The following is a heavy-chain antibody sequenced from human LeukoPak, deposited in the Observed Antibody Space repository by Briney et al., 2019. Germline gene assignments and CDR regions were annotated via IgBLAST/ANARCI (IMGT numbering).Heavy chain of an antibody. J-gene: IGHJ6*02. CDR1: GFTFRTYD. CDR3: AKERYNSGWYRADYYHYGMDV. V-gene: IGHV3-30*18. Sequence: GRSLRLSCAASGFTFRTYDMHWVRQAPAKGPEWVALISYDGSNKYHADSVEGRFTISRDNSKNTLYLQMNGLRVEDTALYYCAKERYNSGWYRADYYHYGMDVWGPGATVTVSS. CDR2: ISYDGSNK. D-gene: IGHD6-19*01.